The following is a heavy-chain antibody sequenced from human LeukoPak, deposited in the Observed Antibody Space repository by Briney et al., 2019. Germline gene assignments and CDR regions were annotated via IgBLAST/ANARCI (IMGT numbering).Heavy chain of an antibody. D-gene: IGHD3-3*01. Sequence: ASVKVSCKASGGTFSSYAISWVRQAPGQGLEWMGGIIPIFGTANYAQKFQGRVTFTADESTSTAYMELSSLRSEDTAVYYCARTQDYDFWSGYYSYYFDYWGQGTLVTVSS. J-gene: IGHJ4*02. CDR1: GGTFSSYA. CDR2: IIPIFGTA. CDR3: ARTQDYDFWSGYYSYYFDY. V-gene: IGHV1-69*13.